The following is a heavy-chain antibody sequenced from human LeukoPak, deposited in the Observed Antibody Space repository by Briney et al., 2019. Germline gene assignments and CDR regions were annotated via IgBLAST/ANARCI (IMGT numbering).Heavy chain of an antibody. V-gene: IGHV3-21*01. CDR2: IGSSGRSI. D-gene: IGHD2-2*01. Sequence: GGSLRLSCTASGFTFSSYSMNWVRQAPGKGLEWVSSIGSSGRSIYYADSVKGRFTISRDNAKNSLYLQMNSLRAEDTAVYYCARDRSSYCSSTSCSLHYWGQGTLVTVSS. J-gene: IGHJ4*02. CDR1: GFTFSSYS. CDR3: ARDRSSYCSSTSCSLHY.